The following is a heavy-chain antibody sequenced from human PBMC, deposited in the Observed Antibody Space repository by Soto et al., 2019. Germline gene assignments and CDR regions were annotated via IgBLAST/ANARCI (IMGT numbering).Heavy chain of an antibody. D-gene: IGHD1-26*01. CDR3: ARDQGRGEGAADLDY. V-gene: IGHV1-18*01. Sequence: ASVKVSCKASGYTFASYAISWMRQAPGQGLEWMGWISAYNGNTNYAQKLQGRVTMTTDTSTSTAYMELRSLRSDDTAVYYCARDQGRGEGAADLDYWGQGTLVTVSS. CDR1: GYTFASYA. CDR2: ISAYNGNT. J-gene: IGHJ4*02.